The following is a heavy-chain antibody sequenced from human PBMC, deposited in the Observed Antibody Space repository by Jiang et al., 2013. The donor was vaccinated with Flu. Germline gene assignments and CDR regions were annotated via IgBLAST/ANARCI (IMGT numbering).Heavy chain of an antibody. D-gene: IGHD3-16*02. Sequence: QSGAEVRNPGASVTLSCKASGYPFTNYYIHWLRQAPGQGLEWMGIIGPSNGDTTYAQKFQGRLTLTRDASTATAYMELSSLRPDDTAVYFCARDRLPYYEYLWGSYRYGDSWGQGSPGHRLL. CDR1: GYPFTNYY. CDR2: IGPSNGDT. CDR3: ARDRLPYYEYLWGSYRYGDS. J-gene: IGHJ5*01. V-gene: IGHV1-46*01.